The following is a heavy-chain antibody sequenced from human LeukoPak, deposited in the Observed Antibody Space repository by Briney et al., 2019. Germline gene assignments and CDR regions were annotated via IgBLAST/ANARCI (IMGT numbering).Heavy chain of an antibody. Sequence: GGSLRLSCVGSGFTFSSFGLYWVRQAPGKGLEWVAVVSNDGSYKFYANSVKGRITISRDNSKNTLYLEMNSLRGEDTAVYYCAKDPVGRRWFLDQWGQGTLVTVSS. J-gene: IGHJ4*02. CDR2: VSNDGSYK. CDR1: GFTFSSFG. CDR3: AKDPVGRRWFLDQ. D-gene: IGHD4-23*01. V-gene: IGHV3-30*18.